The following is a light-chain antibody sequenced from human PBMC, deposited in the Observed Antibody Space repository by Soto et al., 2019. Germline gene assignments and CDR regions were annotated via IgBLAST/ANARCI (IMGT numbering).Light chain of an antibody. CDR1: QDINVY. Sequence: DIQVTQSPSSVSASVGDTVTITCRASQDINVYLNWYQQKPGEYPKLLIYSASTLHNGVPSRFTGSGSETDFTLTITSLQPEDFATYYCQHGYVAPYSFGQGTKVDI. CDR2: SAS. V-gene: IGKV1-39*01. CDR3: QHGYVAPYS. J-gene: IGKJ2*03.